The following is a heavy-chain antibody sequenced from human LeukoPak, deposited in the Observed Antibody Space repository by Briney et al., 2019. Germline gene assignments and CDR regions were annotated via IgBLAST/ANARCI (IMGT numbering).Heavy chain of an antibody. V-gene: IGHV1-46*03. CDR3: ARDLFPYGDYDDY. CDR1: GYTFTSYY. J-gene: IGHJ4*02. CDR2: INPSGGST. D-gene: IGHD2-21*01. Sequence: ASVKVSCKASGYTFTSYYMHWVRQAPGQGLEWMGIINPSGGSTSYAQKFQGRVTMTRDTATSTVYMELSSLRSEDTAVYYCARDLFPYGDYDDYWGQGTLVTVS.